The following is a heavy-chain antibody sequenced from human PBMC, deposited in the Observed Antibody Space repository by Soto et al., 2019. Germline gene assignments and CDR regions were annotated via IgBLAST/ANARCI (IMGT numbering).Heavy chain of an antibody. Sequence: QVQLVQSGAEVKKPGASVKVSCKASGFTFTSYGISWVRQAPGQGLEWMGWISAYNGNTNYAQKLQGRVTMTTDTSTSTAYMELRSLRSDDTAVYYCARGPSAYYDYVWGSYRYDNWFDPWGQGTLVTVSS. CDR1: GFTFTSYG. D-gene: IGHD3-16*02. J-gene: IGHJ5*02. CDR3: ARGPSAYYDYVWGSYRYDNWFDP. CDR2: ISAYNGNT. V-gene: IGHV1-18*01.